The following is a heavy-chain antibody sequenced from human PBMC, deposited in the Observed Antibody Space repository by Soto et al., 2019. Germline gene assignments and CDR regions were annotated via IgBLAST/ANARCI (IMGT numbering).Heavy chain of an antibody. CDR2: IYYSGTT. D-gene: IGHD5-12*01. CDR3: ARLKDGYTVPFH. J-gene: IGHJ4*02. CDR1: GDSISSSSPY. Sequence: PSETLCLTCTVSGDSISSSSPYWGWIRQPPGKGLEWIGGIYYSGTTYYNPSLKSRVTISVHTSETQFSLKLSSVTAADTALYYCARLKDGYTVPFHWGQGSMVTAPQ. V-gene: IGHV4-39*01.